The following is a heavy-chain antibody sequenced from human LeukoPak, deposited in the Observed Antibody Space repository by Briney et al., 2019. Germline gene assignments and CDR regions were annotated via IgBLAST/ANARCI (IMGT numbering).Heavy chain of an antibody. CDR2: IIPILGIA. Sequence: GASVKVSCKASGGTFSSYAISWVRRAPGQGLEWMGRIIPILGIANYAQKFQGRVTITADKSTSTAYMELSSLRSEDTAVYYCARDLETPGIQLWLPFDYWGQGTLVTVSS. CDR3: ARDLETPGIQLWLPFDY. V-gene: IGHV1-69*04. D-gene: IGHD5-18*01. J-gene: IGHJ4*02. CDR1: GGTFSSYA.